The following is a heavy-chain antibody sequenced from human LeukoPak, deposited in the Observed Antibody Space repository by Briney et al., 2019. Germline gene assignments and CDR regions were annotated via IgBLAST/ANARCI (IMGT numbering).Heavy chain of an antibody. CDR1: GVSISSSSYH. V-gene: IGHV4-39*07. CDR3: ARGLLEGPWGGGGGIYCSGGSCYFDY. Sequence: SETLSLTCTVSGVSISSSSYHWGWIRQPPGKGLEWIGSIYYSGSTYYNPSLKSRVTISVDTSKNQFSLKLSSVTAADTAVYYCARGLLEGPWGGGGGIYCSGGSCYFDYWGQGTLVTVSS. D-gene: IGHD2-15*01. J-gene: IGHJ4*02. CDR2: IYYSGST.